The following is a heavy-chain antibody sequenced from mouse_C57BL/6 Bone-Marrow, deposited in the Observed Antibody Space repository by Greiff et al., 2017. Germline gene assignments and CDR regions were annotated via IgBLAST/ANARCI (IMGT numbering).Heavy chain of an antibody. V-gene: IGHV1-59*01. D-gene: IGHD1-1*01. Sequence: VQLQQPGAELVRPGTSVKLSCKASGYTFTSYWMHWVKQRPGQGLEWIGVIDPSDSYTNYNQKFKGKATLTVDTSSSTAYMQLSSLTSEDSAVYYCVREPYYYGSSDWYFDVWGTGTTVTVSS. CDR2: IDPSDSYT. J-gene: IGHJ1*03. CDR1: GYTFTSYW. CDR3: VREPYYYGSSDWYFDV.